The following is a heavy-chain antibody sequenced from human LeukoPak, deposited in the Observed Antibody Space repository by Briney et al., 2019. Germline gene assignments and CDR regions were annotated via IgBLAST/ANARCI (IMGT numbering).Heavy chain of an antibody. CDR2: ISAYNGNT. D-gene: IGHD6-19*01. V-gene: IGHV1-18*01. CDR1: GYTFTNYG. CDR3: AREKEWLAFYYYYYGMDV. Sequence: ASVKVSCKASGYTFTNYGISWVRQAPGQGLEWMGWISAYNGNTNYAQKLQGRVTMTTDTSTSTAYMELRSLRSDDTAVYYCAREKEWLAFYYYYYGMDVWGQGTTVTVSS. J-gene: IGHJ6*02.